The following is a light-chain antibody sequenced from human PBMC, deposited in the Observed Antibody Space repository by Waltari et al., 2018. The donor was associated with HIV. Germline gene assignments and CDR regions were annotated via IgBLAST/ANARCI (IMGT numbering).Light chain of an antibody. V-gene: IGLV1-51*01. J-gene: IGLJ2*01. CDR2: DND. CDR3: GTWDSSLSAVV. CDR1: SSNIGNNY. Sequence: QSVLTQPPSVSAAPGQRVTISCSGSSSNIGNNYVSWFQHLPGTAPKLLIYDNDKRPSGIPDRFSGSKSGPSATLGITGLQTGDEADYYCGTWDSSLSAVVFGGGTKLTVL.